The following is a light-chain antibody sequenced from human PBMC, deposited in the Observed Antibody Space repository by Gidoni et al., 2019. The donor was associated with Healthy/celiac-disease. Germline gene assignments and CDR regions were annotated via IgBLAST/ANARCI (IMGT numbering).Light chain of an antibody. CDR2: EVT. J-gene: IGLJ3*02. CDR3: CSYARSNTLV. Sequence: QSALTQPDSEAGSPGQSITISCTGISSDVGSYNLVSWYQQHPDKTPKLMMFEVTKRPSGVSNRFSGSKSGNTASLTISGLQAEDEADYYCCSYARSNTLVFGGGTKLTVL. V-gene: IGLV2-23*02. CDR1: SSDVGSYNL.